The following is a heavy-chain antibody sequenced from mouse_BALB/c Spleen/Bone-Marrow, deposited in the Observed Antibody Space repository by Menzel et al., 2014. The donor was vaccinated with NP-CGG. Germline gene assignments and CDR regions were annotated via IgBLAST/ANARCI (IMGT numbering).Heavy chain of an antibody. CDR3: TRLPH. J-gene: IGHJ4*01. Sequence: QVQLKESGAELVKPGASVKLSCKAFGYTFTSYYMYWVKQRPGQGLEWIGEINPSNGGTNFNEKFKSRATLTVDKSSSTAYMQLSSLTSEDSAVYYCTRLPHWGQGTSVTVSS. CDR1: GYTFTSYY. CDR2: INPSNGGT. D-gene: IGHD5-1*01. V-gene: IGHV1S81*02.